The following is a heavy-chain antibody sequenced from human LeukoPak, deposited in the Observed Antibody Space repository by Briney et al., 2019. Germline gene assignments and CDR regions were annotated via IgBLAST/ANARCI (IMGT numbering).Heavy chain of an antibody. D-gene: IGHD1-7*01. CDR2: IIPIFGTA. V-gene: IGHV1-69*06. J-gene: IGHJ3*02. Sequence: GASVKVSCKASGGTFSSYAISWVRQAPGQGLEWMGGIIPIFGTANYVQKFQGRVTITADKSTSTAYMELSSLRSEDTAVYYCARVPTDEYWNYGDHDAFDIWGQGTMVTVSS. CDR3: ARVPTDEYWNYGDHDAFDI. CDR1: GGTFSSYA.